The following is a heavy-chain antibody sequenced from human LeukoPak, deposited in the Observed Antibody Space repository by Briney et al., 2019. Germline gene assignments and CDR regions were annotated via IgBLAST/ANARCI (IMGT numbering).Heavy chain of an antibody. Sequence: SETLSLTCTVSGGSISSYYWSWIRQPAGKGLERIGRIYTSGSTNYNPSLKSRVTMSVDTSKNQFSLKLSSVTAADTAVYYCARVAVAGIAVAAFDIWGQGTMVTVSS. CDR2: IYTSGST. CDR1: GGSISSYY. CDR3: ARVAVAGIAVAAFDI. D-gene: IGHD6-19*01. J-gene: IGHJ3*02. V-gene: IGHV4-4*07.